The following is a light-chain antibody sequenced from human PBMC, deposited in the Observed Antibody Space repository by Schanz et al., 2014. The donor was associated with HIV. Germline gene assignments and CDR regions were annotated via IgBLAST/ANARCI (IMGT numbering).Light chain of an antibody. CDR1: QRLSSSY. J-gene: IGKJ1*01. V-gene: IGKV3-20*01. CDR2: ATS. CDR3: QDYSRSPRT. Sequence: EIVLTQSPVTLSMSPGGRATLSCGASQRLSSSYLAWYQQKRDQPPRLVIYATSTRAAGIPDRFSGTGSGTDFTLTISSLEPEDFAVYYCQDYSRSPRTFGQGTKVEIK.